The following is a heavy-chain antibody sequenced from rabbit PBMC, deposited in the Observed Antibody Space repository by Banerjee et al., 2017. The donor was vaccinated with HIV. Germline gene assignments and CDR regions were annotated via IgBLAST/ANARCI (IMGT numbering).Heavy chain of an antibody. Sequence: QLVESGGGLVQPGGSLKLSCKASGFDFSTYSMSWVRQAPGKGLEWIGYIDPIFGTTAYATWVNDRFTISRHNAQNTLYLQLNSLTAADTATYFCARDLDGVVGWNFGWWGPGTLVTVS. D-gene: IGHD1-1*01. CDR3: ARDLDGVVGWNFGW. J-gene: IGHJ4*01. CDR1: GFDFSTYS. V-gene: IGHV1S7*01. CDR2: IDPIFGTT.